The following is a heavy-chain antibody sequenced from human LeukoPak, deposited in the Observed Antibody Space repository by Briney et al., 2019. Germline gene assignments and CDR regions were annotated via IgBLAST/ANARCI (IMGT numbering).Heavy chain of an antibody. D-gene: IGHD1-26*01. CDR2: TSTSGGSA. V-gene: IGHV3-23*01. CDR1: GFTFSNNA. CDR3: ARYSGSYYYPPAWDL. Sequence: GGSLRLSCAASGFTFSNNAMSWVRQAPGKGLEWVSATSTSGGSAYYADSVKGRFTISKDNSKNTLYLQMDSLRADDTAVYYCARYSGSYYYPPAWDLWGQGTLVTVSS. J-gene: IGHJ4*02.